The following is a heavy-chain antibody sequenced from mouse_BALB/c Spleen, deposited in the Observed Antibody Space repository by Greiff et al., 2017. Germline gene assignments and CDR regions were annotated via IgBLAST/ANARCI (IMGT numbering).Heavy chain of an antibody. D-gene: IGHD1-1*01. CDR1: GYTFTSYW. V-gene: IGHV1S81*02. CDR2: INPSNGRT. Sequence: QVQLQQPGAELVKPGASVKLSCKASGYTFTSYWMHWVKQRPGQGLEWIGEINPSNGRTNYNEKFMSKATLTVDKSSSTAYMQLSSLTSEDSAVYYCARSHYYGSSYAMDYWGQGTSVTVSS. CDR3: ARSHYYGSSYAMDY. J-gene: IGHJ4*01.